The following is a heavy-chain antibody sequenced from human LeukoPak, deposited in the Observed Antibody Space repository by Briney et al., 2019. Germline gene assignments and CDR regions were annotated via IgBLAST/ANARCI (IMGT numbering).Heavy chain of an antibody. CDR2: VSGSGGST. V-gene: IGHV3-23*01. Sequence: GGSLRLSCAASGFTFSSYAMSWVRQAPGKGLEWVSAVSGSGGSTYYADSVKGRFTISRDNSKNTLYLQMGSLRAEDMAVYYCARDGGDIVVVTASYYYMDVWGKGTTVTVSS. CDR1: GFTFSSYA. CDR3: ARDGGDIVVVTASYYYMDV. J-gene: IGHJ6*03. D-gene: IGHD2-21*02.